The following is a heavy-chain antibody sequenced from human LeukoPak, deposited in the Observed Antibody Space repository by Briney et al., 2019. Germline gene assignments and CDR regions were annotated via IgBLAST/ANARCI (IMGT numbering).Heavy chain of an antibody. CDR2: IRYSGRT. CDR3: ARIPDVSGWPFDY. D-gene: IGHD6-19*01. J-gene: IGHJ4*02. Sequence: SEPLSLTCTASDVSINSDFWTWLRQPPGKGLEWIGYIRYSGRTSYNPSLKSRVTISIDTSKNLFSLKLRSVTTADTAIYYCARIPDVSGWPFDYWGQGTLVTVSS. V-gene: IGHV4-59*01. CDR1: DVSINSDF.